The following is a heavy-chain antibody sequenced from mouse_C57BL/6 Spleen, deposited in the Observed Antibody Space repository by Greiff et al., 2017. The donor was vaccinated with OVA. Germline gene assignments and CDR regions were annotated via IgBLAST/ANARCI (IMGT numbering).Heavy chain of an antibody. Sequence: QVQLKQPGAELVKPGASVKLSCKASGYTFTSYWMQWVKQRPGQGLEWIGEIDPSDSYTNYNQKFKGKATLTVDTSSSTAYMQLSSLTSEDSAVYYCARWDAYWGQGTLVTVSA. CDR1: GYTFTSYW. V-gene: IGHV1-50*01. CDR2: IDPSDSYT. CDR3: ARWDAY. J-gene: IGHJ3*01. D-gene: IGHD4-1*01.